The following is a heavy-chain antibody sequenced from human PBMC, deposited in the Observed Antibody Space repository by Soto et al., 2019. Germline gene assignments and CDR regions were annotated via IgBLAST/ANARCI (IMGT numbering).Heavy chain of an antibody. CDR3: ATGTTDSGYGNYYYYGMDV. CDR1: GYTLTELS. D-gene: IGHD5-12*01. V-gene: IGHV1-24*01. CDR2: FDPEDGET. Sequence: EASVKVSCKVSGYTLTELSMHWVRQAPGKGLEWMGGFDPEDGETIYAQKFQGRVTMTEDTSTDTAYMELSSLRSEDTAVYYCATGTTDSGYGNYYYYGMDVWGQGTTVTVSS. J-gene: IGHJ6*02.